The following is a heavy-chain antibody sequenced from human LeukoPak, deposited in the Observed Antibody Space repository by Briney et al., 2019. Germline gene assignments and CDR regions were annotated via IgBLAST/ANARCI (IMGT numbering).Heavy chain of an antibody. J-gene: IGHJ5*02. CDR1: GFTFSSYW. CDR2: IKQDGSEK. Sequence: GGSLRLSCAASGFTFSSYWMSWVRQAPGKGLEWVANIKQDGSEKYYVDSVKGRFTISRDNAKNSLYLQMNSLRAEDTAVYYCAKITTMIVVARFDPWGQGTLVTVPS. D-gene: IGHD3-22*01. CDR3: AKITTMIVVARFDP. V-gene: IGHV3-7*01.